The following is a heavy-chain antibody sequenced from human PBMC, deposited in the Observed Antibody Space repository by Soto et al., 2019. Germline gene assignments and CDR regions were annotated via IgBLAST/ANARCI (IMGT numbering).Heavy chain of an antibody. J-gene: IGHJ4*02. CDR2: IYYSGST. CDR3: ARLSRIAVADSFDY. D-gene: IGHD6-19*01. CDR1: NGSISSYY. Sequence: SETLSLTCTVSNGSISSYYWSWILQPPGKGLEWIGYIYYSGSTNYNPSLKSRVTISVDTSKNQLSLKLSSVTAADTAVYYCARLSRIAVADSFDYWGQGTLVTVS. V-gene: IGHV4-59*01.